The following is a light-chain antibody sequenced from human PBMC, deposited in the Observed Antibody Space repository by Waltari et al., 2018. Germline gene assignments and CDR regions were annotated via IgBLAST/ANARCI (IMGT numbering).Light chain of an antibody. CDR2: SAS. Sequence: DIQMTQSPSSLSASVGDRVTITCRASQDISNYLAWYQQKPGKVPNLLIYSASTLKSGVPPRFSGSGSGTDFTLTINSLRPEDVATYYCQKYDSVPWTFSQGTKVEIK. CDR3: QKYDSVPWT. CDR1: QDISNY. V-gene: IGKV1-27*01. J-gene: IGKJ1*01.